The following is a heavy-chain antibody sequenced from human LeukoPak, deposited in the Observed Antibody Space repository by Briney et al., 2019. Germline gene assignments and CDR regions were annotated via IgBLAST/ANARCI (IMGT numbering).Heavy chain of an antibody. CDR2: IWYDGSKK. J-gene: IGHJ4*02. CDR1: GLTFSSYG. CDR3: ARGLGEFYFDL. Sequence: GGSLRLSCAASGLTFSSYGMHWVRQAPGKGLEWVAVIWYDGSKKYYADSVKGRFTISRDNSKNTLFLQMNSLRVEDTAVYYCARGLGEFYFDLWGQGTLVTVSS. D-gene: IGHD3-16*01. V-gene: IGHV3-33*01.